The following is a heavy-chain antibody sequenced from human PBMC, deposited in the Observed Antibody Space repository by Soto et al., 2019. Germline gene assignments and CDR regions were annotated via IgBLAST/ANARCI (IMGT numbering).Heavy chain of an antibody. CDR2: ISGYNGHT. CDR3: AREGEMPYYSYGLDV. V-gene: IGHV1-18*01. Sequence: QVQLVQSGAEVRKPGASVKVSCKASGYTFTTDGISWVRQAPGQGLEWMGWISGYNGHTKYAQKFQGRVTMTTDTPTSTVYMDLRSLRSDDTAVYYCAREGEMPYYSYGLDVWGQGTTVTVSS. CDR1: GYTFTTDG. D-gene: IGHD3-16*01. J-gene: IGHJ6*02.